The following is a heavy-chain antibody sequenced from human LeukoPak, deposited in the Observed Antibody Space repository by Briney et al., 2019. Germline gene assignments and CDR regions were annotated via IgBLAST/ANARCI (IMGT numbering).Heavy chain of an antibody. Sequence: ASVTVSFKASGYTFTDYYMHWVRQAPGQGLEGMGWINPNSGGTNYAQKFQGRVTMTRDPSISTAYMELSRLRSDDTAVYYCARKLHSGWDYYFDYWGQGTLVTVSS. CDR2: INPNSGGT. J-gene: IGHJ4*02. CDR1: GYTFTDYY. V-gene: IGHV1-2*02. CDR3: ARKLHSGWDYYFDY. D-gene: IGHD2-15*01.